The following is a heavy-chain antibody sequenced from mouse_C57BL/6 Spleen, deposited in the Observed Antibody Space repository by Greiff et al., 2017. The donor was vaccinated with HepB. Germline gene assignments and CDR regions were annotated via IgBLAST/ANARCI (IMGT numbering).Heavy chain of an antibody. CDR1: GYTFTDYY. V-gene: IGHV1-75*01. D-gene: IGHD1-1*01. CDR3: ASEAAVVAEGYAMDY. J-gene: IGHJ4*01. Sequence: VQLQQSGPELVKPGASVKISCKASGYTFTDYYINWVKQRPGQGLEWIGWIFPGSGSTYYNEKFKGKATLTVDKSSSTAYMLLSSLTSEDSAVYFCASEAAVVAEGYAMDYWGQGTSVTVSS. CDR2: IFPGSGST.